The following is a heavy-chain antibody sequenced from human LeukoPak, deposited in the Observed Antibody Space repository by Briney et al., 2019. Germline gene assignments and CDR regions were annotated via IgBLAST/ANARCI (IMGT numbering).Heavy chain of an antibody. Sequence: GASVTVSCKASGYTFTSYYMHWVRQAPGQGLEWMGIINPTTGDTTYAQKFQGRLTMTRDMSTSTVYIELSSLTSEDTAVFYCARYGFSTVWQGGWHAFDIWGQGTVVTVSS. D-gene: IGHD6-13*01. V-gene: IGHV1-46*01. J-gene: IGHJ3*02. CDR2: INPTTGDT. CDR3: ARYGFSTVWQGGWHAFDI. CDR1: GYTFTSYY.